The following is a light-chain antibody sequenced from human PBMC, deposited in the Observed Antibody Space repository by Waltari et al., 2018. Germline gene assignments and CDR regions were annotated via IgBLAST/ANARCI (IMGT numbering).Light chain of an antibody. CDR2: NNN. J-gene: IGLJ2*01. CDR3: AAWDDSLIAVV. V-gene: IGLV1-44*01. Sequence: QSVLTQPPSASGTPVPSVTTSCSGSRSNIDGNTLNWYQQLPGAAPKLLIYNNNQRPSGVPARFSGSKSGTSASLAISSLQSEDEAHYYCAAWDDSLIAVVFGGGTKLTVL. CDR1: RSNIDGNT.